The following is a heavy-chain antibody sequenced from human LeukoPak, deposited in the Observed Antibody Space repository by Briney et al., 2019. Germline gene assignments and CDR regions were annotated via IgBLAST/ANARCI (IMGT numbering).Heavy chain of an antibody. J-gene: IGHJ4*02. D-gene: IGHD6-13*01. CDR3: ARHNSSSWYRGYFDY. Sequence: SETLSLTCSVSGGSISSYYWSWIRQPPGKGLEWIGYIYYSGSTNYNPSLKSRVTISVDTSKNQFSLKLSSVTAADTAVYYCARHNSSSWYRGYFDYWGQGTLVTVSS. CDR2: IYYSGST. CDR1: GGSISSYY. V-gene: IGHV4-59*08.